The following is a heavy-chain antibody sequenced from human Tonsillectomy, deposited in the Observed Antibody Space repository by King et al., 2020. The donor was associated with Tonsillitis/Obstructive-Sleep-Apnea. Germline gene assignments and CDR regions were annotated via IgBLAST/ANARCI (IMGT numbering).Heavy chain of an antibody. J-gene: IGHJ4*02. CDR2: IYYSGST. Sequence: QLQESGPGLVKPSETLSLTCTVSGGSISSYYWSWIRQPPGKGLEWIGYIYYSGSTNYNPSLKSRVTISVDTSKNPFSLKLSSVTAADTAVYYCARVHCSSTSCYTGEYYFDYWGQGTLVTVSS. D-gene: IGHD2-2*02. CDR3: ARVHCSSTSCYTGEYYFDY. V-gene: IGHV4-59*01. CDR1: GGSISSYY.